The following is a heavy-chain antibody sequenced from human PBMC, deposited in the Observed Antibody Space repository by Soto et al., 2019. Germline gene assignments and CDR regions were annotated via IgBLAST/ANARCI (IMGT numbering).Heavy chain of an antibody. J-gene: IGHJ4*02. CDR3: ARHSADIVGATFVDY. V-gene: IGHV5-51*01. CDR2: IYPGDSDT. Sequence: GESLKISCNGSGYSFTSYWIGWVRQMPGKGLEWMGIIYPGDSDTRYSPSFQGQVTISADKSISTAYLQWSSLKASDTAMYYCARHSADIVGATFVDYWGQGTLVTVSS. CDR1: GYSFTSYW. D-gene: IGHD1-26*01.